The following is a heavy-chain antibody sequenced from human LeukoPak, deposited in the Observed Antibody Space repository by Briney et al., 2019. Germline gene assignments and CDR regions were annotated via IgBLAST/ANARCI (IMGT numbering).Heavy chain of an antibody. CDR2: IYYSGST. V-gene: IGHV4-39*01. CDR1: GGSISSSSYY. J-gene: IGHJ5*02. CDR3: ARPAGRAYCGGDCVRHWFDP. Sequence: KPSETPSLTCTVSGGSISSSSYYWGWIRQPPGKGLEWIGSIYYSGSTYYNPSLKSRVTISVDTSKNQFSLKLSSVTAADTAVYYCARPAGRAYCGGDCVRHWFDPWGQGTLVTVSS. D-gene: IGHD2-21*02.